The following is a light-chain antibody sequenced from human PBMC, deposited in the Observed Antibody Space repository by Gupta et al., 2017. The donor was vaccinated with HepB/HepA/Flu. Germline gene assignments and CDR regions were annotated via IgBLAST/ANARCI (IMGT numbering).Light chain of an antibody. J-gene: IGKJ4*01. CDR2: DAS. Sequence: EMVMTQSPATLSVSPGERATLSCRTSQSIGNKLAWYQQRPGQVPRLVIYDASTRASGIPPRFTGSGYVTEFTLTNSNLRSEESAVYFCQQYNSWVTFGEGTKVEIK. CDR3: QQYNSWVT. CDR1: QSIGNK. V-gene: IGKV3-15*01.